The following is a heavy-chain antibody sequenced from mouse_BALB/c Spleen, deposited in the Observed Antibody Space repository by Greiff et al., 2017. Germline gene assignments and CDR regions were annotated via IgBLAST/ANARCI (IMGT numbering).Heavy chain of an antibody. CDR3: AKGLLPHMDY. V-gene: IGHV2-2*02. CDR2: IWSGGST. CDR1: GFSLTSYG. Sequence: VKLVESGPGLVQPSQCLSISCTVSGFSLTSYGVHWVRQSPGKGLEWLGVIWSGGSTDYNAAFISRLSINKDNSKSQDFFKMSSLQANDTDIYYRAKGLLPHMDYWGQGTSVTVSS. J-gene: IGHJ4*01. D-gene: IGHD2-3*01.